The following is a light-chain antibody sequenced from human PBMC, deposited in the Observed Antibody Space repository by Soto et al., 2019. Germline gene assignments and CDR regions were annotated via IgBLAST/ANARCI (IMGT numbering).Light chain of an antibody. CDR2: DVS. CDR3: SSYTSSSTLRV. J-gene: IGLJ2*01. Sequence: QSALTQPASVSGSPGQSITISCTGTSSDVGGYNYVSWYQQHPGKAPTLMIYDVSNRPSGVSNRFSGSNSGNTASLTISRLQAEDDADYYCSSYTSSSTLRVFGGGTKLTVL. CDR1: SSDVGGYNY. V-gene: IGLV2-14*01.